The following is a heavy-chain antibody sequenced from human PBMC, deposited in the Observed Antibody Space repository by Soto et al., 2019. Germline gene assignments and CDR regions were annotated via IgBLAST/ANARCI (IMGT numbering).Heavy chain of an antibody. J-gene: IGHJ2*01. Sequence: QAQLVQSGAEVKKPGASVKLSCKASGFTFTNHWMHWVRQAPGQGLEWMGVINPSGHSTIYAQKFQGRVIMTRDTSTSTLYMDLSSLRSEDTAVYYCARDNSITVAGKMNWHFDPRGRGTLVTVSS. CDR3: ARDNSITVAGKMNWHFDP. CDR1: GFTFTNHW. CDR2: INPSGHST. V-gene: IGHV1-46*01. D-gene: IGHD6-19*01.